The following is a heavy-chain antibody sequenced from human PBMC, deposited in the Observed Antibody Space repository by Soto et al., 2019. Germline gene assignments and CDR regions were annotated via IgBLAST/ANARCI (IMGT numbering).Heavy chain of an antibody. CDR3: ARQFDSSSWYYFDY. Sequence: GASVKVSCKASGYTFTSYGISWVRQAPGQGLEWMGWISAYNGNTNYAQKLQGRVTMTTDTSTSTAYMELRSLRSDDTAVYYCARQFDSSSWYYFDYWGQGTLVTVSS. J-gene: IGHJ4*02. D-gene: IGHD6-13*01. CDR1: GYTFTSYG. V-gene: IGHV1-18*01. CDR2: ISAYNGNT.